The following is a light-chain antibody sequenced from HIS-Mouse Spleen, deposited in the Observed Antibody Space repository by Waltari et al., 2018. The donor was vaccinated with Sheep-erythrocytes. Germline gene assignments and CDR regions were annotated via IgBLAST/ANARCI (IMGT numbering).Light chain of an antibody. J-gene: IGLJ3*02. CDR3: CSYAGSSTPWV. CDR1: SSDVGRSNL. V-gene: IGLV2-23*01. Sequence: QSALTQPASVSGSPGQSITISCTGTSSDVGRSNLVSWYQQPPVKAPKLMIYEGSKRPSGVSNRFSGSKSGNTASLTISGLQAEDEADYYCCSYAGSSTPWVFGGGTKLTVL. CDR2: EGS.